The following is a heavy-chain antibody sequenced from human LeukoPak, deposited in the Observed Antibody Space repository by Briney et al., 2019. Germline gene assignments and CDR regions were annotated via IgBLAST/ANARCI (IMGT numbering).Heavy chain of an antibody. CDR3: ATVPEQLWSRYFDY. J-gene: IGHJ4*02. V-gene: IGHV3-21*01. CDR1: GFTFSTYS. CDR2: ISSSSSYK. D-gene: IGHD5-18*01. Sequence: PGGSLRLSCAASGFTFSTYSINWVRQAPGKGLEWVSSISSSSSYKFYTDSVKGRFTISRDNAKNSLYLQMNSLRVEDTAVYYCATVPEQLWSRYFDYWGRGTLVTVSS.